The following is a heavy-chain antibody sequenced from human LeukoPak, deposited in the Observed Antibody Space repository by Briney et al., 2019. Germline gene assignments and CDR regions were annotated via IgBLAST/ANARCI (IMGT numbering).Heavy chain of an antibody. CDR1: GGSISSNDYY. V-gene: IGHV4-31*03. Sequence: SETLSLTCTVSGGSISSNDYYWSWIRQHPGKGLERIGYIYYSGSTYYNPSLKSRVTISVDTSKNQFSLKLSSVTAADTAVYYCARDRGANIAAAGTFDYWGQGTLVTVSS. CDR2: IYYSGST. D-gene: IGHD6-13*01. CDR3: ARDRGANIAAAGTFDY. J-gene: IGHJ4*02.